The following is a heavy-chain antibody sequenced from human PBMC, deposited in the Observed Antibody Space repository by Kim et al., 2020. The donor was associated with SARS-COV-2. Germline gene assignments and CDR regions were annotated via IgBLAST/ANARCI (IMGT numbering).Heavy chain of an antibody. Sequence: SETLSLTCTVSGGYISSGGYYWSWIRQHPGKGLEWIGYIYYSGSTYYNPSLKSRVTISVDTSKNQFSLKLSSVTAADTAVYYCARQNVRYYYGMDVWGQGTTVTVSS. J-gene: IGHJ6*02. V-gene: IGHV4-31*03. CDR3: ARQNVRYYYGMDV. CDR1: GGYISSGGYY. D-gene: IGHD3-10*02. CDR2: IYYSGST.